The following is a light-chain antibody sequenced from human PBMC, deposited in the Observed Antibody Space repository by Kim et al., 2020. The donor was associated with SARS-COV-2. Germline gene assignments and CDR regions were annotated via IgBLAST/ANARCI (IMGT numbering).Light chain of an antibody. Sequence: QTVVTQEPSFSVSPGGTVTLTCGLSSGSVSTTYYPSWYQQTPGQAPRTLIYSTNTRSSGVPDRFSGSILGNKAALTITGAQADDESDYYCLLHMGGGISVCGGGTKLTVL. J-gene: IGLJ3*02. V-gene: IGLV8-61*01. CDR3: LLHMGGGISV. CDR2: STN. CDR1: SGSVSTTYY.